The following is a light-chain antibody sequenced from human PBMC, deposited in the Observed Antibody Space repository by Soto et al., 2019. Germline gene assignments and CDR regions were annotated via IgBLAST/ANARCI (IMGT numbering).Light chain of an antibody. CDR3: SSYSSRSTLAV. V-gene: IGLV2-14*01. Sequence: QSVLTQPASVSGSPGQSITISCTGTSSDVGGFLYVSWFQQHTGKAPKLMIYAVSNRPSGISNRFSGSKYGNTASLTISGLQAEDEADYYCSSYSSRSTLAVFGGGPKLTVL. J-gene: IGLJ2*01. CDR1: SSDVGGFLY. CDR2: AVS.